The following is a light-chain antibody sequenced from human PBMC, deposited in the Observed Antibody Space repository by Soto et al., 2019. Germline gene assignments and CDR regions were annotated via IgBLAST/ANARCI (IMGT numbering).Light chain of an antibody. CDR3: QQYGSSPPWT. J-gene: IGKJ1*01. CDR1: QSVSSSY. V-gene: IGKV3-20*01. CDR2: GAS. Sequence: EIVLTQSPGTLSLSPGERATLSCRASQSVSSSYLAWYQQKPGQAPRLLIYGASSRATGIPDRFSGSGSGTDFTLTISRLEPEDFAVSYCQQYGSSPPWTFGHGTKVEIK.